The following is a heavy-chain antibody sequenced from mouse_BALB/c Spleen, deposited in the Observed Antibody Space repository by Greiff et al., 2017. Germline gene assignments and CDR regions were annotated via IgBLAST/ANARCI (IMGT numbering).Heavy chain of an antibody. CDR3: ARERDYYGSRGYAMDY. CDR1: GYSFTGYF. CDR2: INPYNGDT. V-gene: IGHV1-20*02. Sequence: EVQLQQSGPELVKPGASVKISCKASGYSFTGYFMNWVMQSHGKSLEWIGRINPYNGDTFYNQKFKGKATLTVDKSSSTAHMELRSLASEDSAVYYCARERDYYGSRGYAMDYWGQGTSVTVSS. J-gene: IGHJ4*01. D-gene: IGHD1-1*01.